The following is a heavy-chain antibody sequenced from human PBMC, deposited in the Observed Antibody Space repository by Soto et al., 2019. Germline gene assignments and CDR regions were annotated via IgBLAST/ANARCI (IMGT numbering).Heavy chain of an antibody. V-gene: IGHV4-34*01. Sequence: QVQLQQWGAGLLKPSETLSLTCAVYGGSFSGYYWSWIRQPPGKGLEWIGEINHSGSTNYNPSLKSRVTISVDTSKNQFSLKLSSVTAADTAVYYCAGTGTDYYYMDVWGKGTTVTVSS. D-gene: IGHD1-1*01. CDR3: AGTGTDYYYMDV. CDR1: GGSFSGYY. CDR2: INHSGST. J-gene: IGHJ6*03.